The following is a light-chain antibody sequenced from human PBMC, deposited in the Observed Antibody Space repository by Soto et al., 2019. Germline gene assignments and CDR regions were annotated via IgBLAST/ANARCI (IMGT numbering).Light chain of an antibody. CDR1: SSDVGDYNH. CDR3: SSYAGSSSNSYV. Sequence: QSALTQTPSASGSPGQSVTISCTGTSSDVGDYNHVSWYQQHPGKAPKLMIYEVSKRPSGVPDRFSGSKSGNTASLTVSGLQAEDEDDYYCSSYAGSSSNSYVFGTGTKLTVL. V-gene: IGLV2-8*01. J-gene: IGLJ1*01. CDR2: EVS.